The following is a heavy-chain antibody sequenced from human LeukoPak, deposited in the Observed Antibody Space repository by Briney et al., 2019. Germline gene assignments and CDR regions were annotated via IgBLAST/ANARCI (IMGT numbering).Heavy chain of an antibody. D-gene: IGHD3-10*01. J-gene: IGHJ5*02. CDR1: GGSFSGYY. Sequence: SETLSLTCAVYGGSFSGYYWSWIRQPPGKGLEWIGEINHSGSTNYNPSLKSRVTISVDTSKNQFSLKLSSVTAADAAVYYCARGLREPHQPPNYYGSGKGWFDPWGQGTLVTVSS. V-gene: IGHV4-34*01. CDR3: ARGLREPHQPPNYYGSGKGWFDP. CDR2: INHSGST.